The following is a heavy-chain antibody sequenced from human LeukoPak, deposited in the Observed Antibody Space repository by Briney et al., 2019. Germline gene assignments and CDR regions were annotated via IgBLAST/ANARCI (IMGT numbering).Heavy chain of an antibody. J-gene: IGHJ4*02. CDR3: AKASPRWGLSSGWYYFDY. CDR1: GFTFSSYS. D-gene: IGHD6-19*01. Sequence: GGSLRLSCAASGFTFSSYSMNWVRQAPGKGLEWVSYISSGSSTIYYADSVKGRFTISRDNAKNSLYLQMNSLRAEDTAVYYCAKASPRWGLSSGWYYFDYWGQGTLVTVSS. CDR2: ISSGSSTI. V-gene: IGHV3-48*01.